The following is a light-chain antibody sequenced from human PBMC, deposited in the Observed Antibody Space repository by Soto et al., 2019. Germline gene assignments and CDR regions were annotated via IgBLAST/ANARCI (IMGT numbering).Light chain of an antibody. CDR2: AAS. CDR1: QGISNY. V-gene: IGKV1-9*01. CDR3: QQLNSYPPIT. J-gene: IGKJ3*01. Sequence: DLQLTQSPSFLSASVGDRVTITCRASQGISNYLAWYQQKPGKAPNLLIYAASTLQSGVPSRFSGSGSGTEFTLTISSLQPEDFATYYCQQLNSYPPITFGPGTKVDIK.